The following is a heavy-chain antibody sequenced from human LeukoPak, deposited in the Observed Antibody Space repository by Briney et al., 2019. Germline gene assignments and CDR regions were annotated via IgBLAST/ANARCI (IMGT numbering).Heavy chain of an antibody. CDR3: ASSAGGDGYNWVY. D-gene: IGHD5-24*01. CDR1: GGSISSSTSYY. V-gene: IGHV4-39*02. CDR2: ISYSGNT. Sequence: SETLSLTCTVSGGSISSSTSYYGGWIRQPPGKGLEWIGSISYSGNTYYNPPLKSRVTISVDKSKNHFSLELSSVTAADTAVYYCASSAGGDGYNWVYWGQGTLVTVSP. J-gene: IGHJ4*02.